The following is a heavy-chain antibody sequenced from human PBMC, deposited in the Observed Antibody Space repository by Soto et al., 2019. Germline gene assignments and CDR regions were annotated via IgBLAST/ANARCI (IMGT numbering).Heavy chain of an antibody. CDR2: IYPGDSDT. D-gene: IGHD1-1*01. J-gene: IGHJ6*02. CDR3: ARHSLEISKGPLYYYGMDV. CDR1: GYRFTNYW. Sequence: GESLKISCKGSGYRFTNYWIGWVRQMPGKGLEWMGIIYPGDSDTRYSPSFQGQVTISADKSISTAYLRWSSLKASDTAMYYCARHSLEISKGPLYYYGMDVWGQGTTVTVSS. V-gene: IGHV5-51*01.